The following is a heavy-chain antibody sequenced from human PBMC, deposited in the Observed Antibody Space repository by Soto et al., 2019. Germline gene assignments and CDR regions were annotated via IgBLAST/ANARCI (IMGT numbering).Heavy chain of an antibody. Sequence: GGSLRLSCAASGFTFNRYVMHWVRQAPGRGLEWVALIWYDESNTYYADSLKGRFTISRDKSRNTLYLEMNTLRAEDTAVYYCARGRVPTALYADSAMDVWGQGTTVTVSS. J-gene: IGHJ6*02. CDR1: GFTFNRYV. D-gene: IGHD2-2*01. CDR3: ARGRVPTALYADSAMDV. V-gene: IGHV3-33*01. CDR2: IWYDESNT.